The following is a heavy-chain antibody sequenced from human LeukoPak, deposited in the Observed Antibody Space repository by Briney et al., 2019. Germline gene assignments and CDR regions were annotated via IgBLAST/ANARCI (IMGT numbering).Heavy chain of an antibody. CDR2: ITTGSSTI. CDR3: ARDRGAVGGLLSYHFYYMDV. D-gene: IGHD3-16*01. V-gene: IGHV3-48*01. J-gene: IGHJ6*03. CDR1: GFTFSSHN. Sequence: GGSLRLSCAASGFTFSSHNMNWVRQAPGRGLEWISYITTGSSTIKYADSVKGRFTISRDNTKSSLYLQMNSLRAEDTAVYYCARDRGAVGGLLSYHFYYMDVRGKGTPVTVS.